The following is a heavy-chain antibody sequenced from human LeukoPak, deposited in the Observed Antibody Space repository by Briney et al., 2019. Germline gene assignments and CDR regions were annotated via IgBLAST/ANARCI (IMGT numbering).Heavy chain of an antibody. Sequence: NPSQTLSLTCTVSGGSISSGGYYWSWIRQHPGKGLEWIGYIYYSGSTYYNPSLKSRVTISVDTSKNQFSLKLSSVTAADTAVYYCARKDIVVVPAAQKGDWFDPWGQGTPVTVSS. CDR3: ARKDIVVVPAAQKGDWFDP. CDR1: GGSISSGGYY. CDR2: IYYSGST. J-gene: IGHJ5*02. V-gene: IGHV4-31*03. D-gene: IGHD2-2*01.